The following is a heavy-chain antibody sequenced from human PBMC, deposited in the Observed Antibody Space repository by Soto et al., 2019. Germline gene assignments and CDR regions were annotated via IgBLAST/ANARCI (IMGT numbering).Heavy chain of an antibody. Sequence: SETLSLTCAVYGGSFSGFYWSWIRQPPGKGLEWIGEINHSGSTNYNPSLKSRVTISVDTSKNQFSLKLSSVTAADTAVYYCARDSKHYYDSSGYYAYYGMDVWGQGTTVTVSS. J-gene: IGHJ6*02. CDR2: INHSGST. CDR1: GGSFSGFY. D-gene: IGHD3-22*01. CDR3: ARDSKHYYDSSGYYAYYGMDV. V-gene: IGHV4-34*01.